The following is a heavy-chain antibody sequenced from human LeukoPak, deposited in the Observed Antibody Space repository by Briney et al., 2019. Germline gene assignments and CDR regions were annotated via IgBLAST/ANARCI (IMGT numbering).Heavy chain of an antibody. D-gene: IGHD2-2*01. CDR2: IKQDGSEK. J-gene: IGHJ4*02. Sequence: GGSLRLSCAVSGLTFSSYWMTWVRQAPGKGLELVANIKQDGSEKYYVDSAKGRFTISRDNAKNSLYLQMSSVRAEDTAVYYCARVGCTSTSCLANWGQGTLVTVSS. CDR3: ARVGCTSTSCLAN. V-gene: IGHV3-7*01. CDR1: GLTFSSYW.